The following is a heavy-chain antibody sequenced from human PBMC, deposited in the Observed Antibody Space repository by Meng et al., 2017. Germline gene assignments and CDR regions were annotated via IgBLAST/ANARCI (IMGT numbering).Heavy chain of an antibody. D-gene: IGHD2-21*02. J-gene: IGHJ3*02. CDR1: GFTFSSYA. Sequence: GESLKISCAASGFTFSSYAMSWVRQAPGKGLEWVSAISGSGGSTYYADSVKGRFTISRDNSKNTLYLQMNSLRAEDTAVYYCAKVNCGGDCYSEDAFDIWGQGTMVT. CDR2: ISGSGGST. CDR3: AKVNCGGDCYSEDAFDI. V-gene: IGHV3-23*01.